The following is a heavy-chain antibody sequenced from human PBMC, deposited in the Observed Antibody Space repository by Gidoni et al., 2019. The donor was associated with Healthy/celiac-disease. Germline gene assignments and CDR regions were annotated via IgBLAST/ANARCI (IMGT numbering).Heavy chain of an antibody. CDR3: ARVSRGIEDY. V-gene: IGHV1-46*01. Sequence: QFQLVQSGAGVTPPGTSATVSCKASGYTFTSYYMHWVRQAPGQGLEWMGIINPSGGSTSYAQKFQGRVTMTRDTSTSTVYMELSSLRSEDTAVYYSARVSRGIEDYWGQGTLVTVSS. J-gene: IGHJ4*02. CDR1: GYTFTSYY. CDR2: INPSGGST. D-gene: IGHD3-16*01.